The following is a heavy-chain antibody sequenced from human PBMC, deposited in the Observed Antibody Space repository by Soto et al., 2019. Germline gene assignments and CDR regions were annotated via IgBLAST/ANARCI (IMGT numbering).Heavy chain of an antibody. CDR2: INPSGGST. CDR1: GYTFTSYY. V-gene: IGHV1-46*01. D-gene: IGHD3-10*01. CDR3: ARGGGVGFGDYTTGGMDV. J-gene: IGHJ6*02. Sequence: ALVKVSCKASGYTFTSYYMHWVRQAPGQGLEWMGIINPSGGSTSYAQKFQGRVTMTRDTSASTAYMELSSLRSEDTAVFYFARGGGVGFGDYTTGGMDVWGQGTTVTVSS.